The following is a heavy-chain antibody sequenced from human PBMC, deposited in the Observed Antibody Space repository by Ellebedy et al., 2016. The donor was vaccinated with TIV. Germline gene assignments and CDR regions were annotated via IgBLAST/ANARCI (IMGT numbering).Heavy chain of an antibody. CDR2: INHRGAT. Sequence: SETLSLXXTVCGGSISSNRHSWAWVRQPPGKGLEWIGDINHRGATKYISSLKSRVVISLDTSKRHFSLNVSSVTAADTAVYYCARGSMVRGLAGWGQGTLVTVSS. CDR3: ARGSMVRGLAG. V-gene: IGHV4-39*02. D-gene: IGHD3-10*01. J-gene: IGHJ4*02. CDR1: GGSISSNRHS.